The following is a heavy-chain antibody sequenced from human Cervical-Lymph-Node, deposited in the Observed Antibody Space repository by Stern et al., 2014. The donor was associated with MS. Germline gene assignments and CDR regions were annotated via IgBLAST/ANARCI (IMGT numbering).Heavy chain of an antibody. CDR2: IKQDGDEK. D-gene: IGHD1-26*01. V-gene: IGHV3-7*01. Sequence: EVQLVESGGGLVQPGGSLRLSCAASGFTFSSDWMSWVRQAPGKGLEWVANIKQDGDEKYYVDSVKGRFTISRDNAKNSLYLQMNSLRAEDTAVYYCARLSGRFYGAFDYWGQGTLVTVSS. J-gene: IGHJ4*02. CDR3: ARLSGRFYGAFDY. CDR1: GFTFSSDW.